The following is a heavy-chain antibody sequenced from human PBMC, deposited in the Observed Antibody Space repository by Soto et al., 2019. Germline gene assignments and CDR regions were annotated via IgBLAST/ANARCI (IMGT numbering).Heavy chain of an antibody. Sequence: GGSLRLSCAASGFTFSSYAMSWVRQAPGKGLEWVSAVSGSGGSTYYADSVKGRFTISRDNSKNTLYLQMNSLRAEDTAVYYYAKDSTIFGVATDYSGQGTLVTVSS. D-gene: IGHD3-3*01. J-gene: IGHJ4*02. CDR1: GFTFSSYA. CDR3: AKDSTIFGVATDY. V-gene: IGHV3-23*01. CDR2: VSGSGGST.